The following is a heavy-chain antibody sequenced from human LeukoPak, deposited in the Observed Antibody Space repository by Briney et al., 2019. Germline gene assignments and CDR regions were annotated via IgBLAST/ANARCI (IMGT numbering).Heavy chain of an antibody. Sequence: SETLSLTCTVSGGSISSYYWGWIRQPPGKGLEWIGYIYYSGSTNYNPSLKSRVTISVDTSKNQFSLKLSSVTAADTAVYYCARGGLGVVVVAARAFDPWGQGTLVTVSS. CDR3: ARGGLGVVVVAARAFDP. V-gene: IGHV4-59*01. CDR1: GGSISSYY. D-gene: IGHD2-15*01. CDR2: IYYSGST. J-gene: IGHJ5*02.